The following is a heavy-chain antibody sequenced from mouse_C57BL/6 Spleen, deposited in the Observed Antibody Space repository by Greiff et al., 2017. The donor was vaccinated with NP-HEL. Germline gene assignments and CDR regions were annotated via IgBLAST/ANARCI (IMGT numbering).Heavy chain of an antibody. CDR2: INYDGSST. CDR1: GFTFSDYY. V-gene: IGHV5-16*01. CDR3: ARGEYYYGSSYPRYFDV. J-gene: IGHJ1*03. Sequence: EVQRVESEGGLVQPGSSMRLSCTASGFTFSDYYMAWVRQVPEKGLEWVANINYDGSSTYYLDSLKSRFIISRDNAKNILYLQMSSLKSEDTATYYCARGEYYYGSSYPRYFDVWGTGTTVTVSS. D-gene: IGHD1-1*01.